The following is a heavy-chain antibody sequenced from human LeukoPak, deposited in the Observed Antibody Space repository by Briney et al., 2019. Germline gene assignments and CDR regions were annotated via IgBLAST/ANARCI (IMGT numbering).Heavy chain of an antibody. J-gene: IGHJ4*02. CDR1: GFIFGAYW. Sequence: GGSLRLSCAASGFIFGAYWMTWVRQAPGKGLEWVANIKQDGSEKYYMDSVKGRFTISRDSAKKSLFLQMNSLTAEDTALYYCVRSLEKFGTRDYWGQGTLVTVSS. V-gene: IGHV3-7*01. CDR2: IKQDGSEK. CDR3: VRSLEKFGTRDY. D-gene: IGHD3-10*01.